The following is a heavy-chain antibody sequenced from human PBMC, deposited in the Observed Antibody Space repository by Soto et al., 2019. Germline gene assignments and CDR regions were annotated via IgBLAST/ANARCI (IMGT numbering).Heavy chain of an antibody. CDR1: GFSLTTSGVG. CDR3: AHRILRTVFGLVTTAAIYFDF. Sequence: QITLNESGPPVVKPAETLTLTCTFSGFSLTTSGVGVGWIRQSPGKAPEWLALIYWDDDKRYSASLKSRLTITKDPPKNQVVLTMASVDPADTASYYCAHRILRTVFGLVTTAAIYFDFWGQGTPVVVSS. CDR2: IYWDDDK. J-gene: IGHJ4*02. D-gene: IGHD3-3*01. V-gene: IGHV2-5*02.